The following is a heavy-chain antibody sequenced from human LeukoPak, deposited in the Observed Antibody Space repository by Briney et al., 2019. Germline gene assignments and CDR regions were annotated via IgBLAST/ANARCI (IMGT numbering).Heavy chain of an antibody. D-gene: IGHD6-13*01. J-gene: IGHJ6*03. CDR2: MNPNSGNT. CDR3: ARGPAEAAAGPYYYYYMDV. CDR1: GYTFTSYD. V-gene: IGHV1-8*01. Sequence: ASVKVSCKASGYTFTSYDINWVRQATGQGLEWMGWMNPNSGNTGYAQKFQGRVTMTRNTSISTAYMELSSLRSEDTAVYYCARGPAEAAAGPYYYYYMDVWGKGTTVTVSS.